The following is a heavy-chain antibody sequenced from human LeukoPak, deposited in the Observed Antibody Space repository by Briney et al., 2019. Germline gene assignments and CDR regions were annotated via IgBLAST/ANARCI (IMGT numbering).Heavy chain of an antibody. CDR3: ARDTMIVVVPAAIGGDYYYHGMDV. J-gene: IGHJ6*02. CDR2: IYTSGST. CDR1: GGSISSYY. D-gene: IGHD2-2*02. V-gene: IGHV4-4*07. Sequence: NPSETLSLTCTVSGGSISSYYWSWIRQSAGKGLEWIGRIYTSGSTNYNPSLKSRVTMSVDTSKNQFSLKLSSVTAADTAVYYCARDTMIVVVPAAIGGDYYYHGMDVWGQGTTVTVSS.